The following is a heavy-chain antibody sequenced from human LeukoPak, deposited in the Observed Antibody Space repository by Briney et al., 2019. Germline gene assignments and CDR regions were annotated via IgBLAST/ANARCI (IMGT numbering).Heavy chain of an antibody. V-gene: IGHV3-23*01. Sequence: TGGSLRLSCAASGFTFSSYAMSWVRQAPGKGLEWVSAISGSGGSTYYADSVKGRFTISRDSSKNTVFLQMNSLRAEDTAVYYCARDGDGDFSYYYGMDVWGQGTTVTDSS. CDR2: ISGSGGST. J-gene: IGHJ6*02. D-gene: IGHD4-17*01. CDR3: ARDGDGDFSYYYGMDV. CDR1: GFTFSSYA.